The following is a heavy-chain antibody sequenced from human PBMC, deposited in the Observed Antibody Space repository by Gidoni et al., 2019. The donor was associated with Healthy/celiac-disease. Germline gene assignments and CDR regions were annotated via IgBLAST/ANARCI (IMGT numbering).Heavy chain of an antibody. CDR2: IKQDGSEK. D-gene: IGHD3-3*01. Sequence: EVQLVESGGGFVQPGGSLRLSCAASGFTFSSYWMSWVRQAPGKGLEWVANIKQDGSEKYYVDSVKGRFTISRDNAKNSLYLQMNSLRAEDTAVYYCARHYDFWSGYYLDYWGQGTLVTVSS. CDR1: GFTFSSYW. CDR3: ARHYDFWSGYYLDY. V-gene: IGHV3-7*01. J-gene: IGHJ4*02.